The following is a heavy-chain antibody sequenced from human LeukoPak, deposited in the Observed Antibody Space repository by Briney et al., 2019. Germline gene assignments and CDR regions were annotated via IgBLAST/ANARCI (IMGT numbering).Heavy chain of an antibody. CDR2: IYYSGST. D-gene: IGHD2-2*01. Sequence: SETLSLTCAVSGGSISSSSYYWGWIRQPPGKGREWIGSIYYSGSTYYNPSLKSRVTISVDTSKNQFSLKLSSVTAADTAVYYCARLGLEVPAVMAFDYWGQGTLVTVSS. V-gene: IGHV4-39*01. CDR3: ARLGLEVPAVMAFDY. J-gene: IGHJ4*02. CDR1: GGSISSSSYY.